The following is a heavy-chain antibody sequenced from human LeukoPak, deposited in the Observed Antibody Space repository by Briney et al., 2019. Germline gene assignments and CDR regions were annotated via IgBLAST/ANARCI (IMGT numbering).Heavy chain of an antibody. D-gene: IGHD6-19*01. J-gene: IGHJ6*02. CDR3: AKDTVAGPYYYGMDV. CDR1: GFTFDDYA. CDR2: ISWNSGSI. Sequence: GRSLRLSCAASGFTFDDYAMHWVRQAPGKGLEWVSGISWNSGSIGYAESVKGRFTISRDNAKNSLYLQMNSLRAEDTALYYCAKDTVAGPYYYGMDVWGQGTTVTVSS. V-gene: IGHV3-9*01.